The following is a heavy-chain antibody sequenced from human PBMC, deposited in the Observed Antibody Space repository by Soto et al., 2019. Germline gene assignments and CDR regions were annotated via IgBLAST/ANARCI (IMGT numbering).Heavy chain of an antibody. Sequence: VKFSCKASGYTFTRYTMNWVRQAPGQRLEWMGWINPDNGNTKSSQKFQDRVIITRDTSASTAYMDLSSLRSEDTAVYYCARGIATGQLDPWGQGTLVTVSS. CDR2: INPDNGNT. D-gene: IGHD2-15*01. V-gene: IGHV1-3*01. J-gene: IGHJ5*02. CDR1: GYTFTRYT. CDR3: ARGIATGQLDP.